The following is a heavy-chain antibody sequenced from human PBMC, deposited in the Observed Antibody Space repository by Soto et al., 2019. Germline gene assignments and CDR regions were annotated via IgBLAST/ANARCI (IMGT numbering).Heavy chain of an antibody. D-gene: IGHD5-12*01. CDR1: GDSISSYY. CDR2: IYYSGST. V-gene: IGHV4-59*01. Sequence: TSETLSLTCTVSGDSISSYYWSWIRQPPGKGLEWIGYIYYSGSTNYNPSLKSRVTISVDTSKNQFSLKLSSVTAADTAVYYCARFSEMATIIFDYWGQGTLVTVSS. J-gene: IGHJ4*02. CDR3: ARFSEMATIIFDY.